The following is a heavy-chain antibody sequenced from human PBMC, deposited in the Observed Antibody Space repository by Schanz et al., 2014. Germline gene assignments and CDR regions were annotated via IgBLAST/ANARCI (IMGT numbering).Heavy chain of an antibody. J-gene: IGHJ4*02. CDR1: GFTFSTST. D-gene: IGHD1-26*01. CDR3: ARDHTTESYYAAGPPIDY. V-gene: IGHV3-21*02. Sequence: EVQLVESGGGLVKPGGSLRLSCAASGFTFSTSTMHWVRQAPGKGLEWISFINTGSNYINYADSVKGRFTISRDNSKNTLFLQMNSLRTEDTAVNNCARDHTTESYYAAGPPIDYWGQGTLLTVSS. CDR2: INTGSNYI.